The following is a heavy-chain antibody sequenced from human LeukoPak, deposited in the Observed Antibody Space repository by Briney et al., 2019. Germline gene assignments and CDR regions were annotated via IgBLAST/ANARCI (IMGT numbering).Heavy chain of an antibody. CDR2: INAGNGNT. Sequence: ASVKVSCKASGYTFTSYAMNWVRQAPGQRLEWMGWINAGNGNTKYSQKFQGRVTITRDTSASTAYMELSSLRSEDTAVYYCARATNALIAAALFDYWGQGTLVTVSS. CDR3: ARATNALIAAALFDY. CDR1: GYTFTSYA. V-gene: IGHV1-3*01. J-gene: IGHJ4*02. D-gene: IGHD6-13*01.